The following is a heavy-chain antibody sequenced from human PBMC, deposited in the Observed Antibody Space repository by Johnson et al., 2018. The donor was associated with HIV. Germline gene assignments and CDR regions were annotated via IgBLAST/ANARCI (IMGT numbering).Heavy chain of an antibody. CDR2: ISYDGSNK. CDR1: GFTFDDYA. D-gene: IGHD6-13*01. V-gene: IGHV3-30*04. CDR3: SRGGEYSSSLYAFDI. J-gene: IGHJ3*02. Sequence: QVQLVESGGGLVQPGRSLRLSCAASGFTFDDYAMHWVRQAPGKGLEWVAVISYDGSNKYYADSVKGRFTISRDNSKNTLYLQMNSLRAEDTAVYSRSRGGEYSSSLYAFDIWGQGTMVTVSS.